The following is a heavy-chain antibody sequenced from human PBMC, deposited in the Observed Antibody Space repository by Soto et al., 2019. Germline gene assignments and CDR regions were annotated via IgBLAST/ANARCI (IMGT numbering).Heavy chain of an antibody. D-gene: IGHD5-18*01. CDR1: GFTFSSYG. CDR3: AREGGGEDTPYYGMDV. J-gene: IGHJ6*02. CDR2: IWYDGSNK. Sequence: QVQLVESGGGVVQPGRSLRLSCAASGFTFSSYGMHWVRQAPDKGLELVAVIWYDGSNKYYADSVKGRFTIYRDNSKNTLDLQMNSLSAEDTAVYYCAREGGGEDTPYYGMDVWVQGTTVTVSS. V-gene: IGHV3-33*01.